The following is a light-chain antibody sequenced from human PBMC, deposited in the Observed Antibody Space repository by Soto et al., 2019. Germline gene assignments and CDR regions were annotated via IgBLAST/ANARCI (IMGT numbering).Light chain of an antibody. V-gene: IGKV1-5*03. J-gene: IGKJ1*01. CDR2: QAS. Sequence: DIQITQSPATLSASVGDSVTITCRASQSITNWLAWYQLKPGKAPKLLIYQASSLENGVPSRFSGSGSGTEFSLTISSLQPDDFATYYCQQYSSHSTFGQGTKVDIK. CDR3: QQYSSHST. CDR1: QSITNW.